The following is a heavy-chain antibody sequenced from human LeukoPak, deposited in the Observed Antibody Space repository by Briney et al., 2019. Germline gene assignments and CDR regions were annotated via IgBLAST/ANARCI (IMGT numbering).Heavy chain of an antibody. V-gene: IGHV3-53*01. D-gene: IGHD6-13*01. CDR1: GFTVSSNY. J-gene: IGHJ4*02. Sequence: GGSLRLSCAASGFTVSSNYMSWVRQAPGKGLEWVSVIYSGGSTYYADSVKGRFTISRDNSKNTLYLQMNSLRAEDTAVYYCARARIAAAGLGYWGQGTLVTVSS. CDR3: ARARIAAAGLGY. CDR2: IYSGGST.